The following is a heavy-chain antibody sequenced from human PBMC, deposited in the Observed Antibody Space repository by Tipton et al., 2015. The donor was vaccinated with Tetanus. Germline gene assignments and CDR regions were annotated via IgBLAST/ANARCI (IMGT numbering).Heavy chain of an antibody. CDR3: AILPKHWLAPRGAP. CDR2: ISNGNT. D-gene: IGHD6-19*01. V-gene: IGHV4-4*07. J-gene: IGHJ5*02. Sequence: TLSLTCTVSRGPISSYYWSWIRQPAGKGLEWVGHISNGNTDYSTSLKSRVTLSVDLSKNQFSLQLRAVTAADTAVYYCAILPKHWLAPRGAPWSQGILVTVSS. CDR1: RGPISSYY.